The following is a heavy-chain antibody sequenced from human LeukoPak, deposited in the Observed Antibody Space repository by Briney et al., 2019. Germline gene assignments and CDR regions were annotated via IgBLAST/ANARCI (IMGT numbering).Heavy chain of an antibody. CDR1: GGSFSGYY. V-gene: IGHV4-34*01. CDR3: ARRYCSSTSCYTSYFDY. D-gene: IGHD2-2*02. Sequence: PSETLSLTCAVYGGSFSGYYWSWIRQPPGKGLEWIGEINHSGSTNYNPSLKSRVTISVDTSKNQFSLKLSSVTAADTAVYYCARRYCSSTSCYTSYFDYRGQGTLVTVSS. CDR2: INHSGST. J-gene: IGHJ4*02.